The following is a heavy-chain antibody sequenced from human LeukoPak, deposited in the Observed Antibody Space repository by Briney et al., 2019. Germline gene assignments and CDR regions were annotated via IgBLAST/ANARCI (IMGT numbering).Heavy chain of an antibody. J-gene: IGHJ4*02. V-gene: IGHV3-23*01. Sequence: GGSLRLSCAASGFTFSNYAMSWVCQAPGKGLEWVSAITGSGGNTYYADSVKGRFTISRDNSKNTVFLQMNSLRAEDTAVYYCAKWGDYDVLTGYYVSDYWGQGTLVTVSS. D-gene: IGHD3-9*01. CDR3: AKWGDYDVLTGYYVSDY. CDR1: GFTFSNYA. CDR2: ITGSGGNT.